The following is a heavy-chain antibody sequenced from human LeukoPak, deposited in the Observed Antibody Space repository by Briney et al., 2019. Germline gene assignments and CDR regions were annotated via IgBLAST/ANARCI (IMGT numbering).Heavy chain of an antibody. J-gene: IGHJ4*02. CDR3: ASNYDY. V-gene: IGHV3-53*01. CDR2: IYSGGST. D-gene: IGHD5-24*01. CDR1: GFXVSSNY. Sequence: GGSLRLSCAASGFXVSSNYMSWVRQAPGKGLEWVSVIYSGGSTSYTDSVKGRFTISRDNSKNTLYLQMNSLRAEDTAVYYCASNYDYWGQGTLVTVSS.